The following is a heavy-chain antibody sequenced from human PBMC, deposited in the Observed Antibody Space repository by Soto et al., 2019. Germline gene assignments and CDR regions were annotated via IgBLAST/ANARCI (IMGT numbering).Heavy chain of an antibody. J-gene: IGHJ6*02. CDR3: AALGYCSGGSCYPYHYYGMDV. Sequence: SVKVSCKASGGTFSSYAISWVRQAPGQGLEWMGGIIPIFGTANYAQEFQGRVTITADESTSTAYMELSSLRSEDTAVYYCAALGYCSGGSCYPYHYYGMDVWGQGTTVTVSS. V-gene: IGHV1-69*13. CDR1: GGTFSSYA. D-gene: IGHD2-15*01. CDR2: IIPIFGTA.